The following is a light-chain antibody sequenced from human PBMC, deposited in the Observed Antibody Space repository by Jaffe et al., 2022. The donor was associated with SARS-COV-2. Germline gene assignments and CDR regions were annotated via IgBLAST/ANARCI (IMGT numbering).Light chain of an antibody. CDR2: AAS. V-gene: IGKV1-39*01. CDR1: QTISTY. CDR3: QQSYSAWT. Sequence: DIQMTQSPSSLSASVGDRVTISCRASQTISTYLNWYQQKPGKPPGLLIYAASSLQSGVPSRFSGSGSGTDFTLTISSLQPEDFATYYCQQSYSAWTFGQGTKVEIK. J-gene: IGKJ1*01.